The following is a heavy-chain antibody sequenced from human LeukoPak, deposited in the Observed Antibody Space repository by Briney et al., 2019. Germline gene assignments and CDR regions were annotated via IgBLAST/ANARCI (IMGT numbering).Heavy chain of an antibody. CDR1: GFTFDDYA. CDR3: TRDGFYDIFQIGALDY. V-gene: IGHV3-9*01. CDR2: ISWNSGSI. D-gene: IGHD3-9*01. Sequence: GRSLRLSCAASGFTFDDYAMHWVRQAPGKGLEWVSGISWNSGSIGYADSVKGRFTISRDNAKNSLYLQMNSLRAEDTALYYCTRDGFYDIFQIGALDYWGQGTLVTVSS. J-gene: IGHJ4*02.